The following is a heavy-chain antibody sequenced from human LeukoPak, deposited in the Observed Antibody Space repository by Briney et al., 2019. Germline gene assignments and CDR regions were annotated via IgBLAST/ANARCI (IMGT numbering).Heavy chain of an antibody. Sequence: GGSLRLSCAPSGFTFSSYGMHWVRQAPGKGLEWVAVISYDGNNKYYADSVKGRFTISRDNSKNTLYLQMNRLRAEDTAVYYCVKGTVDGYNGMAVWGQGTTVTVSS. CDR2: ISYDGNNK. CDR1: GFTFSSYG. D-gene: IGHD5-24*01. CDR3: VKGTVDGYNGMAV. J-gene: IGHJ6*02. V-gene: IGHV3-30*18.